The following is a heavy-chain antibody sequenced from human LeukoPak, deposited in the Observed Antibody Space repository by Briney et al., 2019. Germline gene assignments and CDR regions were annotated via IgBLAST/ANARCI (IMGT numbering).Heavy chain of an antibody. CDR3: ARALGERAGRDS. Sequence: GGSLRLSCAASGFTCSSYWMHWVRQVPGEGLVWVSRISEDGSTTNYADSVRGRFTISRDNVKNTVYLEMNSLRVEDTAVYYCARALGERAGRDSWGQGILVTVSS. D-gene: IGHD2-21*01. V-gene: IGHV3-74*01. CDR2: ISEDGSTT. CDR1: GFTCSSYW. J-gene: IGHJ4*02.